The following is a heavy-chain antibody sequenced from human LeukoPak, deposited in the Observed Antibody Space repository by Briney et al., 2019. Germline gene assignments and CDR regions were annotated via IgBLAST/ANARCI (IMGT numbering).Heavy chain of an antibody. CDR1: GFTFSSYG. J-gene: IGHJ4*02. Sequence: GGSLRLSCTASGFTFSSYGMHWVRQASGKGLEWVAVISYDGSKKYYVDSVKGRFTISRDNSKNTLYLQMNSLRAEDTAVYYCAKAWDSSGWYYFDYWGQGTLVTVSS. CDR3: AKAWDSSGWYYFDY. D-gene: IGHD6-19*01. V-gene: IGHV3-30*18. CDR2: ISYDGSKK.